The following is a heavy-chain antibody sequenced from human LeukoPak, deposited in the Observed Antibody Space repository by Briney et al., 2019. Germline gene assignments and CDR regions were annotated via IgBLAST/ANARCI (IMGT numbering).Heavy chain of an antibody. CDR3: AKSMTLQWRGFFDL. CDR1: GFTFSSYA. V-gene: IGHV3-23*01. D-gene: IGHD6-19*01. Sequence: GGSLRLSCAASGFTFSSYAMSWVRQAPGKGLEWVSAISGSGGSTDYADYVRGRFTISRDNSKNTLYLQMNRLRAEDTAVYYCAKSMTLQWRGFFDLWGRGTHVTVSS. J-gene: IGHJ2*01. CDR2: ISGSGGST.